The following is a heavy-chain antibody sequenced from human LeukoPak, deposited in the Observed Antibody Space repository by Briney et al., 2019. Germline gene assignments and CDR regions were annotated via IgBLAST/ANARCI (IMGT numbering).Heavy chain of an antibody. CDR1: GFTFSSYG. CDR2: ISYDGSNK. J-gene: IGHJ4*02. D-gene: IGHD3-22*01. CDR3: AKDYYDSSGYFDY. Sequence: GGSLRLSRAASGFTFSSYGMHWVRQAPGKGLEWVAVISYDGSNKYYADSVKGRFTISRDNSKNTLYLQMNSLRAEDTAVYYCAKDYYDSSGYFDYWGQGTLVTVSS. V-gene: IGHV3-30*18.